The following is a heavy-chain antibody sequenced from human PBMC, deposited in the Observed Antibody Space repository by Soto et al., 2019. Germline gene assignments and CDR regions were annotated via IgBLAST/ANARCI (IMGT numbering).Heavy chain of an antibody. Sequence: EVQLLESGGGLVQPGGSLRLSCTASGFTFSTYGMSWVRQAPGKGLEWVSSLSGDGTTTYYIDSVKGRFTISRDNSRNTLLLQMTSLRTEDTAVYYYAKDITFDSSAYNYWGQGILVTVSS. D-gene: IGHD3-22*01. CDR3: AKDITFDSSAYNY. V-gene: IGHV3-23*01. CDR1: GFTFSTYG. J-gene: IGHJ4*02. CDR2: LSGDGTTT.